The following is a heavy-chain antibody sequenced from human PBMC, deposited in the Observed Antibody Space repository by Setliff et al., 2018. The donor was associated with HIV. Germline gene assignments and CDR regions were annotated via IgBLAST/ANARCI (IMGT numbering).Heavy chain of an antibody. CDR1: GGSISSSSYY. J-gene: IGHJ4*02. V-gene: IGHV4-39*01. CDR2: IYESGST. D-gene: IGHD3-22*01. Sequence: SETLSLTCTVSGGSISSSSYYWGWIRQPPGKGLEWIGNIYESGSTYYNPSLKSRVSISVDTSKNQFSLKLSSVTAADTAVYYCARQHSESRDFDYWGQGTLVTVSS. CDR3: ARQHSESRDFDY.